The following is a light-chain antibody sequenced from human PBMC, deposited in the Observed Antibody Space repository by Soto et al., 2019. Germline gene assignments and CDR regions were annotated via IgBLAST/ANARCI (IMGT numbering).Light chain of an antibody. Sequence: EMGLTQSPGTLSLSPGERATLSCRASQSVSGNYLAWYRQKAGQSPRLLIYGSSDRATGIPDRFSGSGSGTDFTLTISRVEPEDFAVYYCQQYGSSPPYTFGQGTKLAIK. CDR2: GSS. CDR1: QSVSGNY. J-gene: IGKJ2*01. CDR3: QQYGSSPPYT. V-gene: IGKV3-20*01.